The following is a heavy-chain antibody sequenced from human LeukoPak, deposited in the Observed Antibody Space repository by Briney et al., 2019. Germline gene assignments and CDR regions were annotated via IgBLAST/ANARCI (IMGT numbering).Heavy chain of an antibody. V-gene: IGHV1-46*01. CDR3: ARDNSVEDTAWWFDP. D-gene: IGHD4-23*01. CDR1: GYTFTSYY. J-gene: IGHJ5*02. Sequence: ASVKVSCKASGYTFTSYYMHWMRQAPGQGLEWMGIINPSGGSTSYAQKFQGRVTMTRDMSTSTDYMELSSLRPEDTAVYYCARDNSVEDTAWWFDPWGQGTLVTVSS. CDR2: INPSGGST.